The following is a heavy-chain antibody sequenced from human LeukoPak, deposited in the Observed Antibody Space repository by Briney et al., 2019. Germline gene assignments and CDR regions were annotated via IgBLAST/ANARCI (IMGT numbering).Heavy chain of an antibody. CDR1: GYSFTGYW. Sequence: GESLKISCKGSGYSFTGYWIGWVRQLPGKGLEWMGIIYPGDSDTRFSPSFQGQVTISADKSISTAYLQWSSLKASDTAMYYCARQISIAPPGYFDYWGQGTLVTVSS. D-gene: IGHD6-6*01. J-gene: IGHJ4*02. V-gene: IGHV5-51*01. CDR3: ARQISIAPPGYFDY. CDR2: IYPGDSDT.